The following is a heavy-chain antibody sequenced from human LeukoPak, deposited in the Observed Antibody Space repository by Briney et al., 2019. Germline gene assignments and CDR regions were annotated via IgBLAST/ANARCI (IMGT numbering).Heavy chain of an antibody. CDR1: GLTFSDYE. D-gene: IGHD2-2*03. CDR2: IDRTGNDM. CDR3: VADNPGIMDFAL. J-gene: IGHJ4*02. Sequence: GGSLRLSCAVSGLTFSDYEMNWVRHAPDKGLEWVSLIDRTGNDMRDAESVKFRFTIYRDNARMSLYLQMNSLGDEDTADCYCVADNPGIMDFALWGQGTLVTVSS. V-gene: IGHV3-48*03.